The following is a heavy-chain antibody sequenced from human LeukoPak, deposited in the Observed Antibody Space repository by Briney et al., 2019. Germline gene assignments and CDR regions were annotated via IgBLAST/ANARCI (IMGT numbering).Heavy chain of an antibody. CDR3: AGSNGMTAIHPTDY. CDR1: GGSISSSSYY. Sequence: SETLSLTCTVSGGSISSSSYYWGWIRQPPGKGLEWIGSIYYSGSTYYNPSLKSRVTISVDTSKNQFSLKLSSVTAADTAVYYCAGSNGMTAIHPTDYWGQGTLVTVSS. V-gene: IGHV4-39*07. D-gene: IGHD2-21*02. CDR2: IYYSGST. J-gene: IGHJ4*02.